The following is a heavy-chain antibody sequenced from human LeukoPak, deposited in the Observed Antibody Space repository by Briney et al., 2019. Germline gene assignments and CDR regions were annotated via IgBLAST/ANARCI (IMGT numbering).Heavy chain of an antibody. CDR2: IRYDGSNK. CDR1: GFTFSSYG. V-gene: IGHV3-30*02. J-gene: IGHJ4*02. D-gene: IGHD6-19*01. Sequence: GGSLRLSCAASGFTFSSYGMHWVRQAPGKGLEWVAFIRYDGSNKRYADSVKGRFTISRDNSKNTLYLQMNSLRAEDTAVYYCAKDQGSGWSGYFDYWGQGTLVTVSS. CDR3: AKDQGSGWSGYFDY.